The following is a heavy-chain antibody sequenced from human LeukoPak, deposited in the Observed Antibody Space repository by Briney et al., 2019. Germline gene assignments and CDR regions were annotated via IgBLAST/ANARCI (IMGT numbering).Heavy chain of an antibody. Sequence: GGSLRLSCAASGFTFSSYWMRWVRQPPGKGLVWVARINSDGSSTSYADSVKGRFTISRDNAKNTLYLQMNSLRAEDTAVYYCATRYYYDSGGAFDIWGQGTMVTVSS. CDR3: ATRYYYDSGGAFDI. CDR2: INSDGSST. D-gene: IGHD3-22*01. V-gene: IGHV3-74*01. CDR1: GFTFSSYW. J-gene: IGHJ3*02.